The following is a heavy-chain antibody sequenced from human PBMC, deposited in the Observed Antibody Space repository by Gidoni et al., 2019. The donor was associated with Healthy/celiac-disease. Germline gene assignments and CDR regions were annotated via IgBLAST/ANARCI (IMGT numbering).Heavy chain of an antibody. CDR2: IYYSGST. CDR1: GGSLSSYY. D-gene: IGHD1-26*01. Sequence: QVQLPESGPGLVQPSETLYLTCTASGGSLSSYYWSWIRQPPGKGLEWIGYIYYSGSTNYNPSLKSRVTISVDTSKNQFSLKLSSVTAADTAVYYCARVRVGELLDYWGQGTLVTVSS. V-gene: IGHV4-59*01. CDR3: ARVRVGELLDY. J-gene: IGHJ4*02.